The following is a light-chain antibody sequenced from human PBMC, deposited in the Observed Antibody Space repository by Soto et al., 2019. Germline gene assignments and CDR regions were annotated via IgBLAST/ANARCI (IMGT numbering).Light chain of an antibody. CDR1: QSVSRW. J-gene: IGKJ1*01. V-gene: IGKV1-5*01. CDR3: QQFNSKVWT. Sequence: DIQMTQSPYTLSASVGDTVTITCRASQSVSRWLNWYKQKSGKAPRLLIYEASNLEIGVPSRFSGSGSGTEFILTINSLQPADSATYYCQQFNSKVWTFGQGTKVDIK. CDR2: EAS.